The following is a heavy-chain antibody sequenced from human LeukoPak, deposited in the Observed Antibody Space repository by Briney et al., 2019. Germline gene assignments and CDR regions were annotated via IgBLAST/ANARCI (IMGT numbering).Heavy chain of an antibody. CDR2: INHSGST. D-gene: IGHD5-12*01. V-gene: IGHV4-34*01. CDR1: GGSFSGYY. J-gene: IGHJ4*02. CDR3: ARGVNSGYVSLVRTFDY. Sequence: SETLSLTCAVYGGSFSGYYWSWIRQPPGKGLEWIGEINHSGSTNYNPSLKSRVTISVDTSKNQSSLKLSSVAAADTAVYYCARGVNSGYVSLVRTFDYWGQGTLVTVSS.